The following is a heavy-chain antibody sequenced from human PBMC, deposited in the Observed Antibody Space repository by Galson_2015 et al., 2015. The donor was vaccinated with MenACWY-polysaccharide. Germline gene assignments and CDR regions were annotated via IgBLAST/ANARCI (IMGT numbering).Heavy chain of an antibody. J-gene: IGHJ5*02. CDR2: HSGST. V-gene: IGHV4-30-2*04. Sequence: HSGSTYYNPSLKSRVTISVDTSKNQFSLRLSSVTAADTAVYYCAKLDGVYDSTANYYWFDPWGQGTLVTVSS. D-gene: IGHD3-22*01. CDR3: AKLDGVYDSTANYYWFDP.